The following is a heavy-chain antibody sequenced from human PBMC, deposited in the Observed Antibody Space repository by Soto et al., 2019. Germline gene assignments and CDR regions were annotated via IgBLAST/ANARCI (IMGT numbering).Heavy chain of an antibody. CDR3: AREMVRGVGSDY. D-gene: IGHD3-10*01. Sequence: QVQLVQSGAEVKKPGASVKVSGKASGYTFTSYGISWVRQAPGQGLEWMGGISTYNGNTKYAQKLQGKVTMTTDTPTTTAYTELRSLRSDDTAVFYCAREMVRGVGSDYWGQGTLVNVSS. V-gene: IGHV1-18*01. CDR2: ISTYNGNT. CDR1: GYTFTSYG. J-gene: IGHJ4*02.